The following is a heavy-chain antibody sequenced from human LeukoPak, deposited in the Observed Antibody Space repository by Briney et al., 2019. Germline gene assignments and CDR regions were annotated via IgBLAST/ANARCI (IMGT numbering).Heavy chain of an antibody. CDR2: IKQDGSEE. Sequence: GGSLRLSCAASGFTFSSYWMSWVRQAPGKGLEWVANIKQDGSEEYYVDSMKGRFTISRDNAMNSLYLQMNSLRAEDTAVYYCARDHGYGSDTYFDYWGQGTLVTVSS. CDR1: GFTFSSYW. CDR3: ARDHGYGSDTYFDY. D-gene: IGHD6-19*01. J-gene: IGHJ4*02. V-gene: IGHV3-7*04.